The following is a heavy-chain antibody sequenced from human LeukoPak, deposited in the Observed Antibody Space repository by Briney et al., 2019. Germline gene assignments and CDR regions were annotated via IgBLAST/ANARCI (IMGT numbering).Heavy chain of an antibody. CDR3: AREGRFASGDYMDV. CDR2: TYYRSTWSN. J-gene: IGHJ6*03. V-gene: IGHV6-1*01. D-gene: IGHD3-3*01. Sequence: SQTLSLTCAISGDSVSSNSAAWNWIRQSPSRGLEWLGRTYYRSTWSNDYAVSVQSRITINSDTSKNQFSLKLSSVTAADTAVYYCAREGRFASGDYMDVWGKGTTVTVSS. CDR1: GDSVSSNSAA.